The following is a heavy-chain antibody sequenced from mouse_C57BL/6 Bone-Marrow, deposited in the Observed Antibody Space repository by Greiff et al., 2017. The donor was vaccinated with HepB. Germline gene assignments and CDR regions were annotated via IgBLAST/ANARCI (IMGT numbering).Heavy chain of an antibody. CDR3: ARSLIYYYGSHWYFDV. D-gene: IGHD1-1*01. V-gene: IGHV1-64*01. J-gene: IGHJ1*03. CDR1: GYTFTSYW. Sequence: QVQLQQPGAELVKPGASVKLSCKASGYTFTSYWMHWVKQRPGQGLEWIGMIHPNSGSTNYNEKFKSKATLTVDKSSSTAYMQLSSLTSEASAVYYCARSLIYYYGSHWYFDVWGTGTTVTVAS. CDR2: IHPNSGST.